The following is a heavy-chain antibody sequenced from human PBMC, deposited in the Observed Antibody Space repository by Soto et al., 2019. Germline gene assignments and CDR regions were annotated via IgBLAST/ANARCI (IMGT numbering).Heavy chain of an antibody. D-gene: IGHD2-15*01. Sequence: QVQLVESGGGVVQPGRSLRLSCAASGFTFSSYGMHWVRQAPGKGLEWVAVISYDGSNKYYADSVKGRFTISRDNSKNTLYLQMNSLRAEDTAVYYCAKDRGSYGGNRWFDPWGQGTLVTVSS. V-gene: IGHV3-30*18. CDR1: GFTFSSYG. CDR3: AKDRGSYGGNRWFDP. CDR2: ISYDGSNK. J-gene: IGHJ5*02.